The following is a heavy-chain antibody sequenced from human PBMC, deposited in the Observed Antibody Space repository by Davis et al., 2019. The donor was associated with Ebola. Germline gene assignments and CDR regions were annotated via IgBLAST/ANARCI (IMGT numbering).Heavy chain of an antibody. V-gene: IGHV3-48*02. CDR2: ISSSSTTK. CDR3: ARDLLEPLYYYYGMDV. J-gene: IGHJ6*02. D-gene: IGHD1-1*01. CDR1: GFTFSSYS. Sequence: GESLKISCAASGFTFSSYSMNWVRQAPGRGLEWVSYISSSSTTKYYADSVKGRFTISRDNAKNSLYLQMNSLRDEDTAVYYRARDLLEPLYYYYGMDVWGQGTTVTVSS.